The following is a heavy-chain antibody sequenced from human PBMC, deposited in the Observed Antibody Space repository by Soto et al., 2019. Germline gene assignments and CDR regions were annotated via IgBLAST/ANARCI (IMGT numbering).Heavy chain of an antibody. Sequence: DVQVLESGGGLVQPGGSLRLSCAASGFTFSSYAMSWVRQAPGKGLEWVSAIGNDGIGTYYAASVQGRFSISRDNSKNTVYLPRTRLRVDDPAVNCSAKGPWKPGDCFDRWGQGNLVNVP. CDR2: IGNDGIGT. V-gene: IGHV3-23*01. CDR3: AKGPWKPGDCFDR. J-gene: IGHJ5*02. CDR1: GFTFSSYA. D-gene: IGHD1-1*01.